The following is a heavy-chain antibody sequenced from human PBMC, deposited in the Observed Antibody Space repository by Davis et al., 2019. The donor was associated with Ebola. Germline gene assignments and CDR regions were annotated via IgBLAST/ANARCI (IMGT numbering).Heavy chain of an antibody. CDR2: IKQDGSEK. V-gene: IGHV3-7*01. CDR3: ARDLGPANDTPLRFLERLSYDDAFDI. J-gene: IGHJ3*02. D-gene: IGHD3-3*01. Sequence: GESLKISCAASGFTFSSYWMSWVRQAPGKGLEWVANIKQDGSEKYYVDSVKGRFTISRDNAKNSLYLQMNSLRAEDKAVYYCARDLGPANDTPLRFLERLSYDDAFDIWGQGTMVTVSS. CDR1: GFTFSSYW.